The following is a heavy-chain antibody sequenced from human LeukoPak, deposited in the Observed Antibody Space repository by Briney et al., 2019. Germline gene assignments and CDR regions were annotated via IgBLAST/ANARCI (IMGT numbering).Heavy chain of an antibody. CDR2: IYYTGST. CDR3: ARVRGGSGSYCVDY. CDR1: GGSISSDDYY. V-gene: IGHV4-30-4*08. J-gene: IGHJ4*02. D-gene: IGHD3-10*01. Sequence: SQTLSLTCAVSGGSISSDDYYWSWIRQPPGKGLEWIGYIYYTGSTYYNPSLKSRVTISVDTSKNQFSLKLTSVTAADTAVFYCARVRGGSGSYCVDYWGQGTLVTVSS.